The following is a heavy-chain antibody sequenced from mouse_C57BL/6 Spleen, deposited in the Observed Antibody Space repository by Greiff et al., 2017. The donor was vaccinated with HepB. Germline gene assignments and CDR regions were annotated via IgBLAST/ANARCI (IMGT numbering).Heavy chain of an antibody. CDR2: IDPNSGGT. D-gene: IGHD1-1*01. Sequence: QVQLQQSGAELVKPGASVKLSCKASGYTYTSYWMHWVKQRPGRGLEWIGRIDPNSGGTKYNEKFKSKATLTVDKPSSTAYMQLSSLTSEDSAVYYCARSALITTVAPFAYWGQGTLVTVSA. CDR1: GYTYTSYW. V-gene: IGHV1-72*01. CDR3: ARSALITTVAPFAY. J-gene: IGHJ3*01.